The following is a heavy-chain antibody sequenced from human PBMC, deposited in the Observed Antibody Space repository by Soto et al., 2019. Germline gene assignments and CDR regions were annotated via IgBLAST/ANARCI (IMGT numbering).Heavy chain of an antibody. CDR1: GFTFSSYA. Sequence: EVQLLESGGGLVQPGGSLRLSCAASGFTFSSYAMSWVRQAPGKGLEWVSAISGSGGSTYYADSVKGRFTISRDKSKNTLYPQMRALSAEDTGVYYCAYSSTPFDYWGEGTLGTVSS. D-gene: IGHD6-13*01. CDR2: ISGSGGST. CDR3: AYSSTPFDY. J-gene: IGHJ4*02. V-gene: IGHV3-23*01.